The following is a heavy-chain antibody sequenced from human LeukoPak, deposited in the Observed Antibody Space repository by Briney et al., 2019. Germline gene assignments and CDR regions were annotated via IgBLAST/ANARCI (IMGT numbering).Heavy chain of an antibody. D-gene: IGHD1-26*01. CDR1: GFTFSSYA. V-gene: IGHV3-23*01. J-gene: IGHJ4*02. Sequence: GGSLRLSCAASGFTFSSYAMSWVRQAPGKGLEWVSAISGSGGSTYYADSVKGRFTISRDNSKNTLYLQMNSLRAEDTAVYYCVLIEIKYSGSYNGYWGQGTLVTVSS. CDR3: VLIEIKYSGSYNGY. CDR2: ISGSGGST.